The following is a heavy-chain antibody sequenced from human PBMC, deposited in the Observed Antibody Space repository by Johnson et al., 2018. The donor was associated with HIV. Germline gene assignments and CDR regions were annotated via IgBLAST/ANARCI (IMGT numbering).Heavy chain of an antibody. CDR3: AKDPIVLVVYAISAFDI. J-gene: IGHJ3*02. Sequence: VQLVESGGALIQPGGSLRLSCAASGFTVSSNYMTWVRQAPGKGLEWVSVIYSGGSTSYADSVKGRFTISRDNSKNTLYLQMKRLRAEDTAVYYCAKDPIVLVVYAISAFDIWGQGTMVTVSS. V-gene: IGHV3-53*01. D-gene: IGHD2-8*02. CDR2: IYSGGST. CDR1: GFTVSSNY.